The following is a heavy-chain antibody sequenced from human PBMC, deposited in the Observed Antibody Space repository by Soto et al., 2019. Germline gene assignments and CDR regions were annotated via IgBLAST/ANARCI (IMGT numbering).Heavy chain of an antibody. Sequence: EVQLVESGGGLVKPGGSLRLSCATSGLTFNNAWMNWVRQAPGKGLEWVGRIKSKRDGGTTDYAAPVKGRFTISRDDSKNTLYLQMFSLRTEDTAVYYCISSGYTSGWYAFDYWGQGTLVTVSS. CDR1: GLTFNNAW. V-gene: IGHV3-15*07. CDR2: IKSKRDGGTT. J-gene: IGHJ4*02. CDR3: ISSGYTSGWYAFDY. D-gene: IGHD6-19*01.